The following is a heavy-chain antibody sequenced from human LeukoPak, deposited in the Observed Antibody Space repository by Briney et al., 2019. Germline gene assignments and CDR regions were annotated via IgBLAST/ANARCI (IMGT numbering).Heavy chain of an antibody. CDR3: ARYDYYDSSGYPTLYGMDV. V-gene: IGHV3-48*02. CDR2: ISSSSSTI. CDR1: GFAFSSYS. D-gene: IGHD3-22*01. Sequence: PGGSLRLSCAASGFAFSSYSMNWVRQAPGKGLEWVSYISSSSSTIYYADSVKGRFTTSRDNAENSLYLQMNSLRDEDTAVHYCARYDYYDSSGYPTLYGMDVWGQGTTVTVSS. J-gene: IGHJ6*02.